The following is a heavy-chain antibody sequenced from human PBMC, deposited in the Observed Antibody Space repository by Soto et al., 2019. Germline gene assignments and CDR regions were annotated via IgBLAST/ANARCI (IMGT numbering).Heavy chain of an antibody. CDR3: VSNRWLYSRLDPFYF. Sequence: PGESLKISCKGSGYSFTSQWIGWVRQMPGKGLEWMGIIYPGDSDTRYSPSFQGQVTISADKSISTAYLQWSSLEASDTAMYYCVSNRWLYSRLDPFYFWGQATMGTAS. CDR1: GYSFTSQW. D-gene: IGHD2-2*02. V-gene: IGHV5-51*01. J-gene: IGHJ3*01. CDR2: IYPGDSDT.